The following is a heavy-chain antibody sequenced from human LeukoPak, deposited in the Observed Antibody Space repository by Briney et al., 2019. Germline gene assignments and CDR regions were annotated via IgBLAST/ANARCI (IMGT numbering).Heavy chain of an antibody. J-gene: IGHJ6*02. D-gene: IGHD6-13*01. CDR3: ARDYSSSWYTPRGYYYGMDV. CDR1: GFTFRSYA. CDR2: ISGTGGST. V-gene: IGHV3-23*01. Sequence: PGGSLRLSCAASGFTFRSYAMSWVRQAPGKGLEWVSAISGTGGSTYYADSVKGRFTISRDNSKNTLYLQMNSLRAEDTAVYYCARDYSSSWYTPRGYYYGMDVWGQGTTVTVSS.